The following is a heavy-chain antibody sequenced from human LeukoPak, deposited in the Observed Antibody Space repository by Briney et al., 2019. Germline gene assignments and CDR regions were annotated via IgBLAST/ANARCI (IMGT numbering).Heavy chain of an antibody. Sequence: SETLSLTCTVSGGSISSSSYYWGWIRQPPGKGLEWIGSIYYSGSTYYNPSLKSRVTISVDTSKNQFSLKLSSVTAADTAVYYCARQASLYGYGHVCFDPWGQGTLVTVSS. V-gene: IGHV4-39*01. D-gene: IGHD5-18*01. CDR2: IYYSGST. J-gene: IGHJ5*02. CDR1: GGSISSSSYY. CDR3: ARQASLYGYGHVCFDP.